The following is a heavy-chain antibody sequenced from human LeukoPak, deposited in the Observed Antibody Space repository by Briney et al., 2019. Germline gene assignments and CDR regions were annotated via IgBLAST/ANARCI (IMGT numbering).Heavy chain of an antibody. Sequence: GGSLRLSCAASGFTFSSYAMSWVRQAPGKGLEWVSAISGSGGSTYYADSVKGRFTISRDNSKNTLYLQMNSLRAEDTAVYYCAKDLPTEAIFGVVTPYYFDYWGQGTLVTVSS. V-gene: IGHV3-23*01. CDR1: GFTFSSYA. D-gene: IGHD3-3*01. CDR2: ISGSGGST. J-gene: IGHJ4*02. CDR3: AKDLPTEAIFGVVTPYYFDY.